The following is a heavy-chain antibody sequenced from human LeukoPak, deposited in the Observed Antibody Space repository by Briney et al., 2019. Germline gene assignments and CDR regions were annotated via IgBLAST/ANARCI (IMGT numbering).Heavy chain of an antibody. CDR1: GFTFSSYA. CDR3: AKDSAVVVISDY. D-gene: IGHD2-21*01. J-gene: IGHJ4*02. CDR2: ISGSGGST. V-gene: IGHV3-23*01. Sequence: GGSLRLSCAASGFTFSSYAMSWVRQAPGKGLERVSAISGSGGSTYYADPVKGRFTISRDNSKNTLYLQMNSLRAEDTAVYYCAKDSAVVVISDYWGQGTLGTVSS.